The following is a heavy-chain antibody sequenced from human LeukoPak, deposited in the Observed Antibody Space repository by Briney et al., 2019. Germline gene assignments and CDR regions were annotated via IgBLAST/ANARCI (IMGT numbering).Heavy chain of an antibody. CDR3: ARYTGTYLFDF. CDR2: IKQDGNGK. D-gene: IGHD1-26*01. Sequence: GGSLRLSCAASGFTSGFTFSSYWMSWVRQAPGKGLEWVATIKQDGNGKYYVDSVKGRFTISRDNAKNSLFLQMSSLRADDTAIYCCARYTGTYLFDFWGQGTLVTVSS. CDR1: GFTFSSYW. J-gene: IGHJ4*02. V-gene: IGHV3-7*01.